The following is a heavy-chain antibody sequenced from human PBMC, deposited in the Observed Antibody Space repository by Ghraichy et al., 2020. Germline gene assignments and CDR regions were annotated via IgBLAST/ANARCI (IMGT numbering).Heavy chain of an antibody. CDR3: SRSPSVAYCSTTSCYSTFDI. CDR1: SASISSGAYY. Sequence: SETLSLTCTVSSASISSGAYYWSWVRQHPGKGLEWVGFIYDTVNTRYNRSLKSRVTISLDTSKNQISLKLNSVTAADTAIYYCSRSPSVAYCSTTSCYSTFDIWGQGTMVTVSS. J-gene: IGHJ3*02. CDR2: IYDTVNT. V-gene: IGHV4-31*03. D-gene: IGHD2-2*01.